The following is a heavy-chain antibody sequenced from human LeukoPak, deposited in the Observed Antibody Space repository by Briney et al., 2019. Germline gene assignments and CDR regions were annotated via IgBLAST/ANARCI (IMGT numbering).Heavy chain of an antibody. CDR3: ARGIDYYDSSGYYYSSGYLDY. CDR1: GGSISSTNYY. D-gene: IGHD3-22*01. CDR2: IYYSEST. V-gene: IGHV4-39*07. Sequence: PSETLSLTCTVSGGSISSTNYYWGWIRHPPGKGLEWSGRIYYSESTHYHPPHKTRLTISVDTSKNPFSLKMSSVTAADTAVYYCARGIDYYDSSGYYYSSGYLDYWGQGTLVTVSS. J-gene: IGHJ4*02.